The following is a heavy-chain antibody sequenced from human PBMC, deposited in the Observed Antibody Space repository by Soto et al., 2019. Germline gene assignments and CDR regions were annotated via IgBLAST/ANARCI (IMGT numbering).Heavy chain of an antibody. CDR2: ISWNRGSV. CDR3: AKDRHDFWSGADI. Sequence: DVQLVESGGGLVQPGRSLRLSCAAFGFTFDDYAIHWVRQAPGKGLEWVSGISWNRGSVGYADSVKGRFTIFRDNAKNSLYLQMNSLRAEDTALYYCAKDRHDFWSGADIWGQGTMVTVSS. CDR1: GFTFDDYA. J-gene: IGHJ3*02. D-gene: IGHD3-3*01. V-gene: IGHV3-9*01.